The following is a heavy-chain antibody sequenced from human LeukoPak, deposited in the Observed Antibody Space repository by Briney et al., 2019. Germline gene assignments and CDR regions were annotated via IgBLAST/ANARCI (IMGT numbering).Heavy chain of an antibody. V-gene: IGHV3-23*01. CDR2: ISGSGGST. CDR1: GFTFSSYA. J-gene: IGHJ3*02. Sequence: GGSLRLSCAASGFTFSSYAMSWVRQAPGKGLEWVSAISGSGGSTYYADSVKGRFTISRDNSKNTLYLQMNSLRAEDTAVYYCARGTEQQLVLIYAFDIWGQGTMVTVSS. D-gene: IGHD6-13*01. CDR3: ARGTEQQLVLIYAFDI.